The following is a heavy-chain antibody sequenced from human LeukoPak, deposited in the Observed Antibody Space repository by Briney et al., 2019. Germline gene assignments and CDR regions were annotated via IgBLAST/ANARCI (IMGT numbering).Heavy chain of an antibody. CDR1: GYSFNNYW. V-gene: IGHV5-51*01. D-gene: IGHD2-21*02. CDR2: IYPGDSDT. Sequence: GESLKISCKGSGYSFNNYWLAWVRQMPGKGLEWMGIIYPGDSDTRYSPSFQGQVTISADKSISTAYLQWSSLKASDTAMYYCARLPYCGGDCYPENFDYWGQGTLVTVSS. CDR3: ARLPYCGGDCYPENFDY. J-gene: IGHJ4*02.